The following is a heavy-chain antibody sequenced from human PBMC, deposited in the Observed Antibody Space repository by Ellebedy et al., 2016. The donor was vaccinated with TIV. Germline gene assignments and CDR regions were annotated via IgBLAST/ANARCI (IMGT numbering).Heavy chain of an antibody. J-gene: IGHJ4*02. D-gene: IGHD3-10*01. V-gene: IGHV3-30*02. CDR2: IWYDGSNK. Sequence: GGSLRLSXAASGFTFSSYGMHWVRQAPGKGLEWVAVIWYDGSNKYYADSVKGRFTISRDNSKNMLYLQMNSLRAEDTAVYYCAKEDYGSGSYLFDYWGQGTLVTVSS. CDR1: GFTFSSYG. CDR3: AKEDYGSGSYLFDY.